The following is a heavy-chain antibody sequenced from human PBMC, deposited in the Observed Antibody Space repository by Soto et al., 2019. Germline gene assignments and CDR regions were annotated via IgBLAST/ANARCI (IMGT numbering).Heavy chain of an antibody. CDR2: IYPGDSDT. V-gene: IGHV5-51*01. Sequence: GESLKIFCEGSGFSFTSYWLDWVRQVPGKGPEWMGIIYPGDSDTRYSPSFQGQVTISADKSISTAYLQWSSLKASDTAMYYCARRGVWGLAARFDYWGQGTLVTVSS. D-gene: IGHD3-16*01. J-gene: IGHJ4*01. CDR3: ARRGVWGLAARFDY. CDR1: GFSFTSYW.